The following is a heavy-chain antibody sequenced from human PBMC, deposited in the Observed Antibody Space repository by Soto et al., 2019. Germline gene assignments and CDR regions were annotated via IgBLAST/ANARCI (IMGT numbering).Heavy chain of an antibody. J-gene: IGHJ6*02. CDR3: AREGPAPYYYYGMDV. CDR1: GYSFTTYG. CDR2: ISGYNGNT. V-gene: IGHV1-18*01. Sequence: QVQLVQSRGEVKKPGASVKVSCKTSGYSFTTYGISWVRQAPGQGLEWMGWISGYNGNTNYAQKPQGRVTMTTETSTSTASMELRSLRSDDTAVYYCAREGPAPYYYYGMDVWGQGSTVTVSS.